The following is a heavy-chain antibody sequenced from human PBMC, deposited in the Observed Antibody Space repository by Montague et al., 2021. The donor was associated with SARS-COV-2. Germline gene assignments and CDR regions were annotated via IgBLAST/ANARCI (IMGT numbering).Heavy chain of an antibody. Sequence: SETLSLTCTVSGGSITRNYYWGWIRQPPGKGLEWVGNIYYSGTTXINPSLESRVTIPVDASKNQFSLNLTSVTAADTAVYYCARPLVRGVPKAFDIWGQGALVIVSS. D-gene: IGHD3-10*01. V-gene: IGHV4-39*01. CDR2: IYYSGTT. CDR1: GGSITRNYY. CDR3: ARPLVRGVPKAFDI. J-gene: IGHJ3*02.